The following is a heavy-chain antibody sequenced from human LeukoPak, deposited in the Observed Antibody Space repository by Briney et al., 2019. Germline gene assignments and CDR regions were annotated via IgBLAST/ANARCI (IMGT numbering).Heavy chain of an antibody. Sequence: SETLSLTCTVSGGSISSYYWSCIRQPPGKGLEWIGYIYYSGSTNYNPSLKSRVTISVDTSKNQFPLKLSSVTAADTAVYYCARLPPYLLTRQRPPYYFDYWGQGTLVTVSS. D-gene: IGHD2-2*01. V-gene: IGHV4-59*01. CDR3: ARLPPYLLTRQRPPYYFDY. CDR1: GGSISSYY. J-gene: IGHJ4*02. CDR2: IYYSGST.